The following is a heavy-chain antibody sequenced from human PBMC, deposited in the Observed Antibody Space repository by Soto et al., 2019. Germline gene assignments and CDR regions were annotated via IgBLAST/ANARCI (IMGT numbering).Heavy chain of an antibody. CDR1: GGSISSYY. V-gene: IGHV4-59*08. J-gene: IGHJ4*02. D-gene: IGHD3-22*01. Sequence: SETLSLTCTVSGGSISSYYWSWIRQPPGKGLEWIGNIYYSGSTNYNPSLKSRVTISVDTSKNQFSLKLSSVTAADTAVYYCARLYDSSGYFFDYWGQGTLVTVSS. CDR2: IYYSGST. CDR3: ARLYDSSGYFFDY.